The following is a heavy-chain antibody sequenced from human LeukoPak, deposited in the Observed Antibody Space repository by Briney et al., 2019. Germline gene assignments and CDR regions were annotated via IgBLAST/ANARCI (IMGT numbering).Heavy chain of an antibody. J-gene: IGHJ2*01. CDR1: GYTLTKYW. V-gene: IGHV5-51*01. CDR2: IHPCCSHT. D-gene: IGHD2-2*01. CDR3: ARQPGMTAKSWYFDV. Sequence: GESLKISCDGSGYTLTKYWIGWVRQMPGKGLEWMGIIHPCCSHTWYSPSFQGQVTISADKSISMAYLQWRSLKASDTAMYFCARQPGMTAKSWYFDVWGRGTLATVSS.